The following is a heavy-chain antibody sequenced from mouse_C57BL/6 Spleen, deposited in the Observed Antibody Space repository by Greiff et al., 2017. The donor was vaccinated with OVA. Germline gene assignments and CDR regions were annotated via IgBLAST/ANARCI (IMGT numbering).Heavy chain of an antibody. CDR1: GYTFTSYW. V-gene: IGHV1-59*01. CDR2: IDPSDSYT. J-gene: IGHJ4*01. D-gene: IGHD3-2*02. Sequence: QVQLQQPGAELVRPGTSVKLSCKASGYTFTSYWMHWVKQRPGQGLEWIGVIDPSDSYTNYNQKFKGKATLTVDTSSSTAYMQLSSLTSEDSAVYYCARGGDSSGYDAMDYWGQGTSVTVSS. CDR3: ARGGDSSGYDAMDY.